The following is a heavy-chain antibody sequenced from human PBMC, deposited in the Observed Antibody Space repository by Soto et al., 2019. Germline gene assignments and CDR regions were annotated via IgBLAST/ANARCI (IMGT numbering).Heavy chain of an antibody. CDR3: AREGEVGYCTNGVCYIGTYYYYYGMDV. D-gene: IGHD2-8*01. CDR1: GFTFSSYS. J-gene: IGHJ6*02. CDR2: ISSSSSYI. V-gene: IGHV3-21*01. Sequence: NPGGSLRLSCAASGFTFSSYSMNWVRQAPGKGLEWVSSISSSSSYIYYADSVKGRFTISRDNAKNSLYLQMNSLRAEDTAVYYCAREGEVGYCTNGVCYIGTYYYYYGMDVWGQGTTVTV.